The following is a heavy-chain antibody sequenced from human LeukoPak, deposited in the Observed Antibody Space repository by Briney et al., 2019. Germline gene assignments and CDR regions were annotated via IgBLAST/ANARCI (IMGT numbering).Heavy chain of an antibody. CDR1: GGSISSGSYY. CDR3: ARAGHGFLEWPIQYYFDY. D-gene: IGHD3-3*01. J-gene: IGHJ4*02. CDR2: IYTSGST. V-gene: IGHV4-61*02. Sequence: NASQTLSLTCTVSGGSISSGSYYWSWIRQPAGKGLEWIGRIYTSGSTNYNPSLKSRVTISVDTSKNQFSLKLSSVTAADTAVYYCARAGHGFLEWPIQYYFDYWGQGTLVTVSS.